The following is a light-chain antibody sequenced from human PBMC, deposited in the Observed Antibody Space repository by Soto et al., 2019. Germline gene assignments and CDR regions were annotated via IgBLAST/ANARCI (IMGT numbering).Light chain of an antibody. CDR3: QQSYSTLTWT. Sequence: DILMTQSPSSLSASVGDRVNIPCRASQNITTYLNWYQQKPGKAPKLLIYGASILQSGVPSRFSGSGAGTDFTLTNSGLQPEDFATYYCQQSYSTLTWTFGQGTKVEIK. V-gene: IGKV1-39*01. J-gene: IGKJ1*01. CDR1: QNITTY. CDR2: GAS.